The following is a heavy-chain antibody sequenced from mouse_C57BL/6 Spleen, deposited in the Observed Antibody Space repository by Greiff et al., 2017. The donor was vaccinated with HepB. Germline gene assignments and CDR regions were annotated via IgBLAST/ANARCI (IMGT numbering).Heavy chain of an antibody. CDR2: IHPSDSDT. J-gene: IGHJ2*01. D-gene: IGHD2-4*01. Sequence: QVQLQQPGAELVKPGASVKVSCKASGYTFTSHWMHWVKQRPGQGLEWIGRIHPSDSDTNYNQKFKGKATLTVDNSSSTAYMQLSSLTSEDSAVYYCAVSTMITSVFDYWGQGTTLTVSS. V-gene: IGHV1-74*01. CDR1: GYTFTSHW. CDR3: AVSTMITSVFDY.